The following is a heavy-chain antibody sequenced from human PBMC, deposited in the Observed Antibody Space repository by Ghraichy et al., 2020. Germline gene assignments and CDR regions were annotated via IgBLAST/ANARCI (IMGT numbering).Heavy chain of an antibody. V-gene: IGHV3-7*01. CDR1: GFTFSYYW. D-gene: IGHD6-6*01. J-gene: IGHJ4*02. CDR3: ATSPTRYSRSSY. Sequence: LSLTCAASGFTFSYYWMSWVRQAPGKGLEWVANINQDGIQKYYVDSVKGRFTMSRDNARNSLYLQMNRLRAEDTAVYYCATSPTRYSRSSYWVQGTLVTVSS. CDR2: INQDGIQK.